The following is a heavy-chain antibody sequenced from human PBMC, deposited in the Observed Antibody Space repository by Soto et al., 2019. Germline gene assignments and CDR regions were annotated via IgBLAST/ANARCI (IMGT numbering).Heavy chain of an antibody. CDR3: ARDGVGRTVFFGYFDY. Sequence: QVQLVESGGGVVQPGRSPRLSCAASGSIFSGYGMHWVRQAPGKGLEWVAVIRYDGSNIYYAESVKGRFTISRDNSKNTLDLQMNSLRAEDTAVYYCARDGVGRTVFFGYFDYWGQGALVTVSS. V-gene: IGHV3-33*01. J-gene: IGHJ4*02. CDR1: GSIFSGYG. D-gene: IGHD3-3*01. CDR2: IRYDGSNI.